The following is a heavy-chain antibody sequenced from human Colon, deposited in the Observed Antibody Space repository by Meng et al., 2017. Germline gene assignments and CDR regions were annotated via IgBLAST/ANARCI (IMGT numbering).Heavy chain of an antibody. CDR1: GFTFSSYS. CDR2: ISSSSS. CDR3: ARGRVVVVASPSDY. J-gene: IGHJ4*02. D-gene: IGHD2-15*01. V-gene: IGHV3-21*01. Sequence: EVQLVESGGGRVKPGGSLRLSCAASGFTFSSYSMNWVRQAPGKGLEWVSSISSSSSYADSVKGRFTISRDNAKNSLYLQMNSLRAEDTAVYYCARGRVVVVASPSDYWGQGTLVTVSS.